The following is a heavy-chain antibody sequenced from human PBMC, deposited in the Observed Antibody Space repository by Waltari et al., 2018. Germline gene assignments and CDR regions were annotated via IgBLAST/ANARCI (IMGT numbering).Heavy chain of an antibody. D-gene: IGHD6-19*01. CDR2: IYHSGST. CDR1: GYSISSGYY. CDR3: ARQYSSGWFLLGWFDP. J-gene: IGHJ5*02. V-gene: IGHV4-38-2*01. Sequence: QVQLQESGPGLVKPSETLSLTCAVSGYSISSGYYWGWIRQPPGKGLEWIGSIYHSGSTYYNPSLKSRVTISVDTSKNQFSRKLSSVTAADTAVYYCARQYSSGWFLLGWFDPWGQGTLVTVSS.